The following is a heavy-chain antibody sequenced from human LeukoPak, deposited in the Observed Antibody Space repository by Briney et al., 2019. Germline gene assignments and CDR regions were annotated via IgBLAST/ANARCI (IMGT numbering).Heavy chain of an antibody. CDR3: ARSGRGTYYFFDL. V-gene: IGHV1-69*13. Sequence: ASVKVSCKASGGTFSSYAISWVRQAPGQGLEWMGGIIPIFGTANYAQKFQGRVTITADESTSTAYMELSSLRSEDTAVYYCARSGRGTYYFFDLWGQGTLVTVSS. D-gene: IGHD5-12*01. CDR2: IIPIFGTA. J-gene: IGHJ4*02. CDR1: GGTFSSYA.